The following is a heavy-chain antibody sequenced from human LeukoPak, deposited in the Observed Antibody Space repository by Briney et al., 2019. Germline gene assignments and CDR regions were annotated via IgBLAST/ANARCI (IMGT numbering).Heavy chain of an antibody. D-gene: IGHD2-15*01. V-gene: IGHV3-53*01. J-gene: IGHJ5*02. CDR1: GFTVSNNY. CDR2: IYSGGST. CDR3: AGGRRSSGGTFFDP. Sequence: PGGSLRLSCAASGFTVSNNYMSWVRQAPGKGLEWVSVIYSGGSTYYAGSVKGRFTISRDNSKNTLYLQMNSLRAEDTAVYYCAGGRRSSGGTFFDPWGQGTLVTVSS.